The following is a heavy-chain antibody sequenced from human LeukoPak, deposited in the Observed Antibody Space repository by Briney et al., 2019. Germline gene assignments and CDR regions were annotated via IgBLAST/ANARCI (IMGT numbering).Heavy chain of an antibody. CDR1: GFTFRSYN. V-gene: IGHV3-21*06. Sequence: NPGGSLRLSCAASGFTFRSYNMNWVRQAPGKGLEWVSFISKTTTNIYYGDSVRGRFTISRDNAKNSIHLQMSSLRAEDSAVYYCVRGDGDLFDYWGQGTLVSVSS. J-gene: IGHJ4*02. CDR3: VRGDGDLFDY. CDR2: ISKTTTNI. D-gene: IGHD4-17*01.